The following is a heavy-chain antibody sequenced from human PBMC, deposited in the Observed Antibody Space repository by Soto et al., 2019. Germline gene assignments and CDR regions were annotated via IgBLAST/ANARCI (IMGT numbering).Heavy chain of an antibody. J-gene: IGHJ3*02. CDR3: ARDHGWQLVSAFDI. V-gene: IGHV3-21*01. D-gene: IGHD6-6*01. CDR1: GFTFSSYS. CDR2: ISSSSSYI. Sequence: GGSLRLSCAASGFTFSSYSMNWVRQAPGKGLEWVSSISSSSSYIYYADSVKGRLTISRDNAKNSLYLQMNSLRAEDTAVYYCARDHGWQLVSAFDIWGQGTMVTVSS.